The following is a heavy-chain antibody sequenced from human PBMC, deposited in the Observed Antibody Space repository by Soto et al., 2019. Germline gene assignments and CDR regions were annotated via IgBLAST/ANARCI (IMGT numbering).Heavy chain of an antibody. CDR1: GFTFSTSW. J-gene: IGHJ3*01. CDR3: ASRDDYGDNVYAFEF. D-gene: IGHD4-17*01. V-gene: IGHV3-74*01. CDR2: INNEGSST. Sequence: EVQVVESGGGVVQPGGSLRLSCAASGFTFSTSWMHWVRQVPGKGLVWVSRINNEGSSTGYADSVKGRFTISRDNAKNTVNLQMNSLRVDDTAVYYYASRDDYGDNVYAFEFWGQGTIVTV.